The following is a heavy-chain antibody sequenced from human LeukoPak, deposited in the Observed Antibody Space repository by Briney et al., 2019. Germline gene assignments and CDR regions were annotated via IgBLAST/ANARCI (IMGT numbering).Heavy chain of an antibody. D-gene: IGHD3-9*01. CDR2: INPSGGST. V-gene: IGHV1-46*01. CDR1: GYTFTNYY. Sequence: GASVKVSCKASGYTFTNYYMHWVRQAPGQGLEWMGIINPSGGSTSYAQKFQGRVTMTRDMSTSTVYMELSSLRSEDTAVYYCARGSTYYDILTGYLDLTHGLFDPWGQGTLFTVSS. J-gene: IGHJ5*02. CDR3: ARGSTYYDILTGYLDLTHGLFDP.